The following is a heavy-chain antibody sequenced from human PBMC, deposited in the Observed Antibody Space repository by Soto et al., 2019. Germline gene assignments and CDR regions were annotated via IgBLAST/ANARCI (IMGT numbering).Heavy chain of an antibody. Sequence: GGSLRLSCVGSGFTFRDSAMSWVRQAPGKGLEWVSAISGSGGRSYYADSVEGRLTISRDNSKNILYLQMTALTAGDAAIYYCARLNSGDYGLDYFAYWGHGTLVTVSS. J-gene: IGHJ4*01. D-gene: IGHD4-17*01. V-gene: IGHV3-23*01. CDR3: ARLNSGDYGLDYFAY. CDR1: GFTFRDSA. CDR2: ISGSGGRS.